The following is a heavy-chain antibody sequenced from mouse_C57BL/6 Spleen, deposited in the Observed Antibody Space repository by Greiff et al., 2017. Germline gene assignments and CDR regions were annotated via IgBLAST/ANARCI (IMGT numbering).Heavy chain of an antibody. CDR1: GYTFTDYN. Sequence: EVQLQQSGPELVKPGASVKIPCKASGYTFTDYNMDWVKQSHGKSLEWIGDINPNNGGTISNQKFKGKATLTVDKSSSTAYMGLRSLTSEDTAVYYYARKGYDSPFDYWGQGTTLTVSS. V-gene: IGHV1-18*01. CDR3: ARKGYDSPFDY. CDR2: INPNNGGT. D-gene: IGHD2-4*01. J-gene: IGHJ2*01.